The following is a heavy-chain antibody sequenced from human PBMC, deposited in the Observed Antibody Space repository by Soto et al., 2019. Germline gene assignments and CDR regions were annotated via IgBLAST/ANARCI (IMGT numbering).Heavy chain of an antibody. V-gene: IGHV4-34*01. CDR3: ARVGYCSSTSCYHYGMDV. CDR2: INHSGST. D-gene: IGHD2-2*01. J-gene: IGHJ6*02. Sequence: QVQLQQWGAGLLKPSETLSLTCAVYGGSFSGYYWSWIRQPPGKGLEWIGEINHSGSTNYNPSLKSRVTISVDTSKNQFSLKLSSVTAADTAVYYCARVGYCSSTSCYHYGMDVWDQGTTVTVSS. CDR1: GGSFSGYY.